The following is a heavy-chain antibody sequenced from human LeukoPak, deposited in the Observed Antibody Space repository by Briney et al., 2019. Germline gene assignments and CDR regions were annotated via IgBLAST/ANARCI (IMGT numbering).Heavy chain of an antibody. D-gene: IGHD3-10*01. CDR3: ARDRITMVRGVISPYYYYGMDV. Sequence: GGSLRLSCVASGFTFSNYWMHWVRQVPGKGPEWVSRINKDGSITNFADSVKGRFTISRDNAKNSLYLQMNSLRAEDTAMYYCARDRITMVRGVISPYYYYGMDVWGQGTTVTVSS. CDR1: GFTFSNYW. J-gene: IGHJ6*02. V-gene: IGHV3-74*01. CDR2: INKDGSIT.